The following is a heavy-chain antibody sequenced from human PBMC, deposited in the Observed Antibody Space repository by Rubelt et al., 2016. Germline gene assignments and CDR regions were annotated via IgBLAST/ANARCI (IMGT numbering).Heavy chain of an antibody. CDR1: GFTVSSNY. V-gene: IGHV3-66*01. J-gene: IGHJ4*02. CDR3: ARNWGFDY. CDR2: IYSGGST. Sequence: EVQLVESGGGLVQPGGSLRLSCAASGFTVSSNYLSWVRQAPGKGLEWVSVIYSGGSTYYADSVKGRLTIARDNSKNPRYLQINSLRAEDTAGYYCARNWGFDYWGQGTLVTGSS. D-gene: IGHD7-27*01.